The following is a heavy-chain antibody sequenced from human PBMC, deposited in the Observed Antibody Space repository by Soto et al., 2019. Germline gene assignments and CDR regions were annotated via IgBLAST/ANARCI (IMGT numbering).Heavy chain of an antibody. CDR2: INHSGST. V-gene: IGHV4-34*01. Sequence: SETLSLTCAVYGGSFSGYYWSWIRQPPGKGLEWIGEINHSGSTNYNPSLKSRVTISVDTSKNQFSLKLGSVTAADTAVYYCARSALRLPAAQDTDNYYYYMDVWGKGTTVTVSS. J-gene: IGHJ6*03. D-gene: IGHD2-2*01. CDR3: ARSALRLPAAQDTDNYYYYMDV. CDR1: GGSFSGYY.